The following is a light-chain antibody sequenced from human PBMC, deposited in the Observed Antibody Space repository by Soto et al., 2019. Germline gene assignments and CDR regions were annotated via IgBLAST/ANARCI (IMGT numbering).Light chain of an antibody. CDR2: DAS. CDR3: QQYTSYSPWT. CDR1: QSISDL. V-gene: IGKV1-5*01. Sequence: DIQMTQSPSTLSASVGVRVTITCRASQSISDLLAWYQQKPGKAPNLLIYDASNLESGVPSRFSGSGSGTEFTLTISSLQPDDFATYYCQQYTSYSPWTFGQGTKVEIK. J-gene: IGKJ1*01.